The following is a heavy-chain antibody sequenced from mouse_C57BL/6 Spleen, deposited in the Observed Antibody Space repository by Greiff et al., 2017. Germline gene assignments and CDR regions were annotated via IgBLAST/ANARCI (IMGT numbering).Heavy chain of an antibody. V-gene: IGHV1-52*01. J-gene: IGHJ4*01. D-gene: IGHD1-2*01. CDR1: GYTFTSYW. CDR2: IDPSDSET. CDR3: ARPTAHYAMDY. Sequence: VQLQQPGAELVRPGSSVKLSCKASGYTFTSYWMHWVKQRPIQGLEWIGDIDPSDSETHYNQKFKDKATLTVDKSSSTAYMQLSSLTSEDSAVYYCARPTAHYAMDYWGQGTSVTVSS.